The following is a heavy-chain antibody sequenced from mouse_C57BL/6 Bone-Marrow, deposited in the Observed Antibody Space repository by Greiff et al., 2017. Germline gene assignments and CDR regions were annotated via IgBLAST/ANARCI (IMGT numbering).Heavy chain of an antibody. CDR3: ARRRDYGNYCDY. CDR1: GFSLSTSGMG. J-gene: IGHJ2*01. Sequence: VKLMESGPGILQSSQTLSLTCSFSGFSLSTSGMGVSWIRQPSGKGLEWLAHIYWDDDKRYNPSLKSRLTISKDTSRNQVFLKITSVDTADTATYYCARRRDYGNYCDYWGQGTTLTVSS. D-gene: IGHD2-1*01. CDR2: IYWDDDK. V-gene: IGHV8-12*01.